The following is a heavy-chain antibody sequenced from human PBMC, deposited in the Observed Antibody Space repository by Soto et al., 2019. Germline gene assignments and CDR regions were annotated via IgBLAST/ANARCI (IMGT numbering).Heavy chain of an antibody. J-gene: IGHJ3*02. CDR3: AHQDDRGALEI. D-gene: IGHD3-22*01. Sequence: GASLKISCKISGKAFTSFWVVWVRQMPGRGLEWMGNIYPGDSDTRYTPPFQGQVTISADKSTNTAYLQWHSLQASDTALYYCAHQDDRGALEIWGQGTKVIVSS. V-gene: IGHV5-51*01. CDR2: IYPGDSDT. CDR1: GKAFTSFW.